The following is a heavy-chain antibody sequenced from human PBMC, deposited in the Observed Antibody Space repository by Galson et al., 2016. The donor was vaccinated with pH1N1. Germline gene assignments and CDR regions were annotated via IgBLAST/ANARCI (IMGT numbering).Heavy chain of an antibody. CDR1: GFKFDTFG. CDR2: IWYDGRNE. CDR3: ARVRFCYGGRCFSYFEN. D-gene: IGHD4-23*01. V-gene: IGHV3-33*01. J-gene: IGHJ4*02. Sequence: SLRLSCAASGFKFDTFGMHWVRQAPGKGLEWVALIWYDGRNEDYADSVKGRFTISRDNSKSTLYLQINSLRAEDTAVYYCARVRFCYGGRCFSYFENWGQGTLVTVSS.